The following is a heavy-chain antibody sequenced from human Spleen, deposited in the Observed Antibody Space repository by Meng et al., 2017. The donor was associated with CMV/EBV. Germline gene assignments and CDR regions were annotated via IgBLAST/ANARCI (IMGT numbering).Heavy chain of an antibody. CDR3: AREILLREPPYYGLDV. V-gene: IGHV1-2*02. J-gene: IGHJ6*02. CDR2: INAKIGGT. D-gene: IGHD2-15*01. Sequence: ASVKVSCKASGYTFTDFYMHWVRQAPGQGLEWMGWINAKIGGTKYAQKFQGRVTMTWDTSVSTGYMELSGLSSDDTAVYFCAREILLREPPYYGLDVWGRGTTVTVSS. CDR1: GYTFTDFY.